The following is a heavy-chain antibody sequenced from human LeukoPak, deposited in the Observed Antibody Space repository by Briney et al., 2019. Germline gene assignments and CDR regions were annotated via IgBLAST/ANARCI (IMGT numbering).Heavy chain of an antibody. CDR1: GYTFTSYG. V-gene: IGHV1-8*03. CDR2: MNPNSGNT. Sequence: ASVKVSCKASGYTFTSYGINWVRQATGQGLEWMGWMNPNSGNTGYAQKFQGRVTITRNTSISTAYMELSSLRSEDTAVYYCARASGYGSGSYYRFDPWGQGTLVTVSS. J-gene: IGHJ5*02. D-gene: IGHD3-10*01. CDR3: ARASGYGSGSYYRFDP.